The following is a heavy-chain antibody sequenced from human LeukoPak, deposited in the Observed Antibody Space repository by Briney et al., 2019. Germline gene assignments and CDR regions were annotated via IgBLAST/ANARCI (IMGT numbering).Heavy chain of an antibody. CDR2: ISYDGSNK. J-gene: IGHJ3*02. V-gene: IGHV3-30*18. D-gene: IGHD3-22*01. CDR1: GFTFSRYG. CDR3: AKPLDSSGYYAFDI. Sequence: PGRSLRLSCAASGFTFSRYGMHWVRQAPGKGLEWVAVISYDGSNKYYGDSAKGRFTISRDNSKNTLYLQMNSLRAEDTAVYYCAKPLDSSGYYAFDIWGQGTMVTVSS.